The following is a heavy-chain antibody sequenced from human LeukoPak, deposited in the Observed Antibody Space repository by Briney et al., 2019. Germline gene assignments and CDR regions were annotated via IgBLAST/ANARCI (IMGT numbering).Heavy chain of an antibody. V-gene: IGHV1-18*01. CDR2: ISAYNGDT. CDR3: ARAGEWDLYPSSGMDFDL. Sequence: ASVTVSCKASGYSFTSHGISWVRQAPGQGLEWMGWISAYNGDTNYAQKFQGRVTMTTDTSTITAYMEMRSLRSDDTAVYYCARAGEWDLYPSSGMDFDLWGQGTLVTVSS. D-gene: IGHD1-26*01. J-gene: IGHJ4*02. CDR1: GYSFTSHG.